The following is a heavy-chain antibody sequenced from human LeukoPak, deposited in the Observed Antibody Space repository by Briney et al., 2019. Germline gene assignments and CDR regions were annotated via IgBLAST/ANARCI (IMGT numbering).Heavy chain of an antibody. J-gene: IGHJ3*01. V-gene: IGHV3-48*03. D-gene: IGHD1-26*01. CDR2: ISTSGTTI. CDR1: EFTFSTYE. Sequence: PGGSLRLSCAVSEFTFSTYEMNWVRQAPGKGLEWVSYISTSGTTIYYADSVKGRLTISRDNANNSLYLQMNSLRAEDTAVYYCARVAGSYSNDAFDVWGQGTMVTVSS. CDR3: ARVAGSYSNDAFDV.